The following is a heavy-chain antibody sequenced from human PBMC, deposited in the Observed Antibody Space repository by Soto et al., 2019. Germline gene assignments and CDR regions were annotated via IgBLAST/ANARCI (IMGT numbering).Heavy chain of an antibody. CDR1: GGSISSYY. CDR3: ARSGAISYYYYYMDV. D-gene: IGHD3-3*02. CDR2: IYYSGST. Sequence: QVQLQESGPGLVKPSETLSLTCTVSGGSISSYYWSWIRQPPGKGLEWIGYIYYSGSTNYNPSLKSRVPISVDTSKNQFSLKLSSVTAADTAVYYCARSGAISYYYYYMDVWGKGTTVTVSS. J-gene: IGHJ6*03. V-gene: IGHV4-59*08.